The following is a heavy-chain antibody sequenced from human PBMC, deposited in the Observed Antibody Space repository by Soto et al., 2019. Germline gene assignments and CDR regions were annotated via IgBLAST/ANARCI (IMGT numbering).Heavy chain of an antibody. CDR2: IYYSGST. V-gene: IGHV4-59*01. CDR1: GGSISSYY. J-gene: IGHJ6*02. Sequence: LSLTCTVSGGSISSYYWSWIRQPPGKGLEWIGYIYYSGSTNYNPSLKSRVTISVDTSKNQFSLKLSSVTAADTAVYYCASKRGNGMDVWGQGTTVTVSS. CDR3: ASKRGNGMDV. D-gene: IGHD3-10*01.